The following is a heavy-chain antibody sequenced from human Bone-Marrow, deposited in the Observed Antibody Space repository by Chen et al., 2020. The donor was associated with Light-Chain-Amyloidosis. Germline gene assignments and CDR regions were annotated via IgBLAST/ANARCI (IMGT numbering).Heavy chain of an antibody. V-gene: IGHV5-51*01. CDR2: ICPDDSDA. D-gene: IGHD5-12*01. CDR1: GYHFPNYW. J-gene: IGHJ4*02. Sequence: EVQLGQSGPEVKKPGESLKISCKGPGYHFPNYWTGWVRQMPGKGLEWMGVICPDDSDARYSPSFEGQVTNSADKSITTAYLQWRSLKASDTAMYYCARRRDGYNFDYWGQGTLVTVSS. CDR3: ARRRDGYNFDY.